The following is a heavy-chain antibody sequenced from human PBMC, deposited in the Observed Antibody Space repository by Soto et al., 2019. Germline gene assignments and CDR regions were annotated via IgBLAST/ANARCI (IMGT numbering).Heavy chain of an antibody. CDR3: ARRGVYYDPTWFDP. Sequence: GTLSLTCTVSGCSISSSSYYWGWIRQPPGKGLEWIGSIYYSGSTYYNPSLKSRVTISVDTSKNQFSLKLSSVTGADMAVYYSARRGVYYDPTWFDPWGQGTLVTVSS. CDR2: IYYSGST. J-gene: IGHJ5*02. V-gene: IGHV4-39*01. CDR1: GCSISSSSYY. D-gene: IGHD3-22*01.